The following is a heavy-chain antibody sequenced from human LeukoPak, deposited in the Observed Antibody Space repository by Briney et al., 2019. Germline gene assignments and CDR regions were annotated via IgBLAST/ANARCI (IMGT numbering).Heavy chain of an antibody. CDR3: ARSLYASSNNWFDP. J-gene: IGHJ5*02. D-gene: IGHD6-19*01. V-gene: IGHV4-34*01. CDR1: GGSFSGYY. Sequence: SETLSLTCAVYGGSFSGYYWSWIGQPPGKGLEWIGEINHSGSTNYNPSLKSRVTISVDTSKNQFSLKLSSVTAADTAVYYCARSLYASSNNWFDPWGQGTLVTVSS. CDR2: INHSGST.